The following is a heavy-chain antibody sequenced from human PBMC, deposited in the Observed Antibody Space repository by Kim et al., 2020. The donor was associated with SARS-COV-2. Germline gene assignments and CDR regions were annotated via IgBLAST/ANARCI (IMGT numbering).Heavy chain of an antibody. CDR3: ARVPNYANYVNWFDP. Sequence: GGSLRLSCAASGFRLSGYDMNWVRLAPGKGLEWVSAISGRGITYYADPVKGRLTISRDDSKNTLSLQMNNLRVEDTAVYYCARVPNYANYVNWFDPWGQGTLVTVSS. J-gene: IGHJ5*02. CDR1: GFRLSGYD. V-gene: IGHV3-23*01. CDR2: ISGRGIT. D-gene: IGHD1-7*01.